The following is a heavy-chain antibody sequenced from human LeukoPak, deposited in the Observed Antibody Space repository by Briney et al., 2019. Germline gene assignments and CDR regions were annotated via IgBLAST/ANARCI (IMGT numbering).Heavy chain of an antibody. D-gene: IGHD3-16*01. CDR3: ATQGLLDAFDV. CDR1: GFTFSDAW. CDR2: IKSRTDGGTA. Sequence: PGGSLRLSCAASGFTFSDAWMIWVRQAPGKGLEWVGRIKSRTDGGTADYAAPVTGRFTFSRDDSNGTLFLQMNSLTTEDTAVYYCATQGLLDAFDVWGRGTMVIVSS. V-gene: IGHV3-15*01. J-gene: IGHJ3*01.